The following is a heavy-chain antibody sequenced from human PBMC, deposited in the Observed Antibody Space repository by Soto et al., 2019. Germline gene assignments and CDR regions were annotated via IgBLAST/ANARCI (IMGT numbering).Heavy chain of an antibody. Sequence: GESLKISCKGSGYSLTSYWIGWVRQMPGKGLEWMGIIYPGDSDTRYSPSFQGQVTISADKSISTAYLQWSSLKASDTAMYYCARQYCSSTSCYFNWFDPWGQGTLVTVSS. D-gene: IGHD2-2*01. J-gene: IGHJ5*02. CDR3: ARQYCSSTSCYFNWFDP. CDR1: GYSLTSYW. CDR2: IYPGDSDT. V-gene: IGHV5-51*01.